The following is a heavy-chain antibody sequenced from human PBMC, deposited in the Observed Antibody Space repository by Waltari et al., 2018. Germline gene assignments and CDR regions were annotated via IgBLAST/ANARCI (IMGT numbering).Heavy chain of an antibody. CDR3: ARATVEMATIYYFDY. CDR2: IYYSGST. J-gene: IGHJ4*02. Sequence: SSGGYYWSWIRQHPGKGLEWIGYIYYSGSTYYNPSLKSRVTISVDTSKNQFSLKLSSVTAADTAVYYCARATVEMATIYYFDYWGQGTLVTVSS. D-gene: IGHD5-12*01. CDR1: SSGGYY. V-gene: IGHV4-31*02.